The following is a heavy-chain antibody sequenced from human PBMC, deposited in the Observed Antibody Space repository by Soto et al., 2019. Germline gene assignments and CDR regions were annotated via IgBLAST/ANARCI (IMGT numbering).Heavy chain of an antibody. CDR2: ISGSGGST. Sequence: EVQLLESRGGLVQPGGSLRLSCAASGFTFSSYAMSWVRQAPGKGLEWVSAISGSGGSTYYADSVKGRFTISRDNSKNTLYLQMNSLRAEDTAVYYCAKDSMVRRGYYYYGMDVWGQGTTVTVSS. CDR3: AKDSMVRRGYYYYGMDV. J-gene: IGHJ6*02. V-gene: IGHV3-23*01. CDR1: GFTFSSYA. D-gene: IGHD3-10*01.